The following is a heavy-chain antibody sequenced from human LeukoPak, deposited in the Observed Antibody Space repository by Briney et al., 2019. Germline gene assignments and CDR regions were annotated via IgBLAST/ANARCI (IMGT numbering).Heavy chain of an antibody. J-gene: IGHJ4*02. CDR1: GFTVSSNY. CDR2: IYSGGST. CDR3: AFNTAMDYYFDY. D-gene: IGHD5-18*01. V-gene: IGHV3-66*02. Sequence: PGGSLRLSCAASGFTVSSNYMSWVRQAPGKGLEWVSVIYSGGSTYYADSVKGRFTISRDNSKNTLYLQMNSLGAEDTAVYYCAFNTAMDYYFDYWGQGTLVTVSS.